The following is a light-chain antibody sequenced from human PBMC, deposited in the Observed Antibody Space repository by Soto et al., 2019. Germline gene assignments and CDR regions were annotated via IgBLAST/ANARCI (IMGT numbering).Light chain of an antibody. CDR1: QGISNY. V-gene: IGKV1-27*01. CDR2: AAS. Sequence: DIQMTQSPSSLSASVGDRVTITCRATQGISNYLAWYQQKAGKVPKLLIYAASTLESGVPSWFSGSGSGTDFTLTISSLQPQDVATYYCQNYNSAPRTFGQGTKVEIK. J-gene: IGKJ1*01. CDR3: QNYNSAPRT.